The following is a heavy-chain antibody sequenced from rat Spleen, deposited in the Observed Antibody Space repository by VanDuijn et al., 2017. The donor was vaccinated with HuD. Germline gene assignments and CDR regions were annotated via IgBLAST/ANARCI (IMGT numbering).Heavy chain of an antibody. Sequence: EVQLVESGGGLVQPGRSLKLSCAASGFTFSNYGMAWVRQAPTKGLEWVASITNSGGSTYYRDSVKGRFTISRDNAKSTLYLQMDSLRSEDTATYYCTTDTDWEMYFDYWGQGVMVTVSS. CDR2: ITNSGGST. V-gene: IGHV5-27*01. CDR1: GFTFSNYG. J-gene: IGHJ2*01. D-gene: IGHD5-1*01. CDR3: TTDTDWEMYFDY.